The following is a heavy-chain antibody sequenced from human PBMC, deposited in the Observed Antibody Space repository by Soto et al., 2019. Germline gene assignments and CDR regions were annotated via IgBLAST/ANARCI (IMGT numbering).Heavy chain of an antibody. CDR2: ISGSGGST. CDR1: GFTFSSYA. CDR3: AKRPYSGSYLYYFDY. Sequence: GGSLRLSCAASGFTFSSYAMSWVRQAPGKGLEWVSAISGSGGSTYYADSVKGRFTISRDNSKNTLYLQMNSLRAEDTAVYYCAKRPYSGSYLYYFDYWGQGTLVTVSS. J-gene: IGHJ4*02. D-gene: IGHD1-26*01. V-gene: IGHV3-23*01.